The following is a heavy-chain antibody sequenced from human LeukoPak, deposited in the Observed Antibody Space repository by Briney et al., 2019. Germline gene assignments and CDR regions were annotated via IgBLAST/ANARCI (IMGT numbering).Heavy chain of an antibody. CDR2: INPSNGGT. V-gene: IGHV1-2*02. Sequence: ASVNVSCKPSVYTFTGYYIHWVRQAPGQGLEWMGWINPSNGGTKYAQRFQGRVNMTRDTSVNTAYMELTSLRSDDTAVYYCARDQYQLLDLWGQGTTVTVSS. D-gene: IGHD2-2*01. CDR3: ARDQYQLLDL. J-gene: IGHJ6*02. CDR1: VYTFTGYY.